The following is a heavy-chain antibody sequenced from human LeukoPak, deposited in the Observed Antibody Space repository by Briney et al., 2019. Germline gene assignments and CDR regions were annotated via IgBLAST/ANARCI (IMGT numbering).Heavy chain of an antibody. D-gene: IGHD4-17*01. CDR2: IKTKTDGGTT. CDR1: GFGFSNAW. CDR3: TTLTTVTPGVDY. Sequence: PGGSLRLSCAASGFGFSNAWMTWVRQAPGEGLAWVGRIKTKTDGGTTDYAAPVKGRFTISRDDSKSTLYLQMNSLKTEDTAVYYCTTLTTVTPGVDYWGQGTLVTVS. V-gene: IGHV3-15*01. J-gene: IGHJ4*02.